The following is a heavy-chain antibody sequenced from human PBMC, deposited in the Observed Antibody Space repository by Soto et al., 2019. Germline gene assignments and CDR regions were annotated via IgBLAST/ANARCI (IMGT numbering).Heavy chain of an antibody. CDR1: GGSFSGYY. J-gene: IGHJ4*02. CDR3: ARGITTIPAVQGDAPDNCYFDS. Sequence: SETLSLTCAVYGGSFSGYYWTWVRQPPGKGLEWIGDVNHSGSTNQNPSLKSRVTISVDTSKNQFSLKLKSVTAADTAVYFCARGITTIPAVQGDAPDNCYFDSWGLGTLVTVSS. D-gene: IGHD3-22*01. CDR2: VNHSGST. V-gene: IGHV4-34*01.